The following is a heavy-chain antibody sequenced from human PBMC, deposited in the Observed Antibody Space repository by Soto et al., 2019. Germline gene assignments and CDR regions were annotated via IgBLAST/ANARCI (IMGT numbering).Heavy chain of an antibody. V-gene: IGHV1-46*01. CDR3: ATEYSSSFGYFDY. Sequence: ASVKVSCKASGYFFASYSMHWVRQAPGQGLEWMGMINPSVGSTSYVEKFQGRVTMTRDTSTSTVYMELSSLRSEDTAVYYCATEYSSSFGYFDYWGQGTLVTVSS. CDR2: INPSVGST. D-gene: IGHD6-6*01. CDR1: GYFFASYS. J-gene: IGHJ4*02.